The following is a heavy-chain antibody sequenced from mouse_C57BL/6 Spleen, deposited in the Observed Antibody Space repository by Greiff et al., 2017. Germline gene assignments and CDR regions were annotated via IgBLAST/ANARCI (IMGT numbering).Heavy chain of an antibody. V-gene: IGHV1-26*01. Sequence: VQLQQSGPELVKPGASVKISCKASGYTFTDYYMNWVKQSHGKSLEWIGDINPNNGGTSYNQKFKGKATLTVDKSSSTAYMELRRLTSEDSAVYYCALYDYDGDYWGQGTTLTVSS. CDR2: INPNNGGT. CDR3: ALYDYDGDY. CDR1: GYTFTDYY. J-gene: IGHJ2*01. D-gene: IGHD2-4*01.